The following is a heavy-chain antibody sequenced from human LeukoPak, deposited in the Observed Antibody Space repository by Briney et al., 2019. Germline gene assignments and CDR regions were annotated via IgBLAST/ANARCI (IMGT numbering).Heavy chain of an antibody. CDR3: AKEITMVRGAFDY. V-gene: IGHV3-9*01. Sequence: GGSLRLSCAASGFTFDDYAMPWVGQAPGKGLEWVSGISWNSGSIGYADSVKGRFTISRDNAKNSLYLQMNSLRAEDTALYYCAKEITMVRGAFDYWGQGTLVTVSS. CDR2: ISWNSGSI. J-gene: IGHJ4*02. CDR1: GFTFDDYA. D-gene: IGHD3-10*01.